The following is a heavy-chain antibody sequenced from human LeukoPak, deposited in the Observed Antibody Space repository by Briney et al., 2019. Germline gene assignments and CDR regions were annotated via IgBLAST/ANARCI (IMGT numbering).Heavy chain of an antibody. V-gene: IGHV1-18*01. CDR3: ATVRAQTPTYYASLAGYYLFDY. CDR1: GYTFTSYG. D-gene: IGHD3-9*01. J-gene: IGHJ4*02. CDR2: ISAYNGNT. Sequence: ASVKVSCKASGYTFTSYGISWVRQAPGQGLEWMGWISAYNGNTNYAQKLQGRVTMTTATSTSTAYMALRSLRSDDTAVYYCATVRAQTPTYYASLAGYYLFDYWGQGTLVTVSS.